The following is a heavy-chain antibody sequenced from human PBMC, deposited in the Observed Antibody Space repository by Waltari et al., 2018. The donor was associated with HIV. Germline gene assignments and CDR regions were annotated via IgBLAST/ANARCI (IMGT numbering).Heavy chain of an antibody. J-gene: IGHJ6*02. D-gene: IGHD2-15*01. CDR1: GGTFSSCA. Sequence: QVQLVQSGAEVKKPGSSVKVSCKASGGTFSSCAISWLRQAPGQGLEWMGGIIPIFGTANYAQKFQGRVTITADESTSTAYMELSSLRSEDTAVYYCARGCGGGSCYLTYYYGMDVWGQGTTVTVSS. V-gene: IGHV1-69*01. CDR3: ARGCGGGSCYLTYYYGMDV. CDR2: IIPIFGTA.